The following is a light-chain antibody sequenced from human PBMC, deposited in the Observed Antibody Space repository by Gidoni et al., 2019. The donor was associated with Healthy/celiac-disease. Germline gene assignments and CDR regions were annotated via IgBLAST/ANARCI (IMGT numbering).Light chain of an antibody. CDR2: AAS. CDR3: QQSYSFGFT. V-gene: IGKV1-39*01. CDR1: QSISSY. J-gene: IGKJ3*01. Sequence: DIQMTQSPSSLSASVGDRVTITCRASQSISSYLNWYQQKPGKAPKLLIYAASSLQSGVPPRFSGSGSGTDFTLTISSLQPEDFATYYCQQSYSFGFTFGPGTKVDIK.